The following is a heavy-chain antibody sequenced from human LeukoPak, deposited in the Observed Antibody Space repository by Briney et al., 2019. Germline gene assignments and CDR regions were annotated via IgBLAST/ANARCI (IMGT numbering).Heavy chain of an antibody. J-gene: IGHJ4*02. Sequence: PGRSLRLSCAASGFTFDDYAMHWVRQAPGKGLEWVSGINWNSGSIGYADSVKGRFTIASDNTKNSPYLQINMPRAEATAFYYCAKDISTWYLFDYWGQGTLVTVSS. V-gene: IGHV3-9*01. CDR3: AKDISTWYLFDY. CDR2: INWNSGSI. D-gene: IGHD6-13*01. CDR1: GFTFDDYA.